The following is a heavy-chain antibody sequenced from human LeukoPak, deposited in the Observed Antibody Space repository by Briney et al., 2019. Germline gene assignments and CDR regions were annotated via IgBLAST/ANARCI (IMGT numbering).Heavy chain of an antibody. V-gene: IGHV4-39*01. J-gene: IGHJ6*02. D-gene: IGHD3-9*01. CDR1: GGSISSTNYY. Sequence: ETLSLTCTVSGGSISSTNYYWGWTRQPPGTGLEWIGSISYSGSTYYNRSLKSRVTISVDTSKSQFSLKLSFVTAADTAVYYCARGPQYYDILTGYSYYYYGMDVWGQGTTVTVSS. CDR3: ARGPQYYDILTGYSYYYYGMDV. CDR2: ISYSGST.